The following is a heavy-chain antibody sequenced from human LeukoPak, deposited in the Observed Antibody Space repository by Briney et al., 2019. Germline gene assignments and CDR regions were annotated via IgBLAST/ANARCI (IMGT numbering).Heavy chain of an antibody. CDR2: INHNGNVN. J-gene: IGHJ6*02. V-gene: IGHV3-7*03. CDR3: ARGGGLDV. D-gene: IGHD3-16*01. Sequence: GGSLRLSCVASGFTFDDHGMNWARQAPGKGLEWVASINHNGNVNYYVDSVKGRFTISRDNAKNSLYLQMSNLRAEDTAVYFCARGGGLDVWGQGATVTVSS. CDR1: GFTFDDHG.